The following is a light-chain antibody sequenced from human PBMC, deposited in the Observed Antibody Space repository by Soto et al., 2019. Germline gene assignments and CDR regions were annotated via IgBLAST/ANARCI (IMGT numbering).Light chain of an antibody. CDR3: QHYNSYSEA. J-gene: IGKJ1*01. V-gene: IGKV3-15*01. CDR1: QSIGRN. CDR2: AAS. Sequence: EIMITQSPATLSVSPGERATLSCRASQSIGRNLVWCQQKPGQAPRLLIYAASTRATGVPARFSGSGSGTEFTLTISSLQSEDFATYYCQHYNSYSEAFGQGTKVDIK.